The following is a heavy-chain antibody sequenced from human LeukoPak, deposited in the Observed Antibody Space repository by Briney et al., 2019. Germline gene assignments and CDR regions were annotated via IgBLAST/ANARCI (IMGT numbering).Heavy chain of an antibody. CDR1: GLTFSTSG. CDR3: ATETNGRHYDY. Sequence: TTGGSLRLSCTTSGLTFSTSGFNWVRQAPGKGLEWVASIGPTGFDRYHADSIKGRFTISRDNANNFLYLQMDSPKAEDTAVYYGATETNGRHYDYWGQGTLLTVSS. CDR2: IGPTGFDR. V-gene: IGHV3-21*06. D-gene: IGHD1-14*01. J-gene: IGHJ4*02.